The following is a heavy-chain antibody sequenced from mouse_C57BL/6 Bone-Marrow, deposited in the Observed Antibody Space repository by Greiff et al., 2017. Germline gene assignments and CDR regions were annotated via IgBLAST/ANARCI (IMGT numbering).Heavy chain of an antibody. J-gene: IGHJ1*03. Sequence: VQLQQSGAELARPGASVKLSCKASGYTFTRYGISWVKQRTGQGLEWIGEFYPRGGNTNYHEKFKGKATLTADKSSSTASMELLSLTSEDSGVYFGARSVFTTTVVAHWDFDVWGTGTTVTVSS. CDR2: FYPRGGNT. D-gene: IGHD1-1*01. V-gene: IGHV1-81*01. CDR3: ARSVFTTTVVAHWDFDV. CDR1: GYTFTRYG.